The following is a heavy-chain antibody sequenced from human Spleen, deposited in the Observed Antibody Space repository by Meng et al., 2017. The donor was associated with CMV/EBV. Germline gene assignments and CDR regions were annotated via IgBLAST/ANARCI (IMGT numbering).Heavy chain of an antibody. J-gene: IGHJ4*02. V-gene: IGHV1-2*02. D-gene: IGHD3-10*01. CDR3: ARDWTYYYGSGSNPLGRSDY. CDR2: VSPNSGGT. CDR1: GYTFTAHF. Sequence: ASVKVSCKASGYTFTAHFIHWVRQAPGQGLEWMGWVSPNSGGTKYAQKFQGRVTMTRDTSITTAYLELSRLRSDDTAVYYCARDWTYYYGSGSNPLGRSDYWGQGTLVTVSS.